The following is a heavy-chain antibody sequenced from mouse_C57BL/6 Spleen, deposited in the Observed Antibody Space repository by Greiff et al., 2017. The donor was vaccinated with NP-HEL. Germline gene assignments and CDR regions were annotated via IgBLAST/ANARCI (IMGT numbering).Heavy chain of an antibody. CDR3: ARRREAFYFDY. CDR2: INPSTGGT. J-gene: IGHJ2*01. Sequence: EVKLMESGPELVKPGASVKISCKASGYSFTGYYMHWVKQSSEKSLEWIGEINPSTGGTSYNQKFKGKATLTVDKSSSTAYMQLKSLTSEDSAVYYCARRREAFYFDYWGQGTTLTVSS. V-gene: IGHV1-43*01. CDR1: GYSFTGYY.